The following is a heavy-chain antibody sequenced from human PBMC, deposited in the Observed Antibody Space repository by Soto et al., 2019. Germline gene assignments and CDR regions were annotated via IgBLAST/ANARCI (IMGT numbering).Heavy chain of an antibody. CDR3: ARVMGDFWSGYYTYYYYMDV. J-gene: IGHJ6*03. V-gene: IGHV4-39*01. Sequence: SETLSLTCTASGGSISSSSYYWGWIRQPPGKGLEWIGSIYYSGSTYYNPSLKSRVTISVDTSKNQFSLKLSSVTAADTAVYYCARVMGDFWSGYYTYYYYMDVWGKGTTVTVSS. CDR1: GGSISSSSYY. CDR2: IYYSGST. D-gene: IGHD3-3*01.